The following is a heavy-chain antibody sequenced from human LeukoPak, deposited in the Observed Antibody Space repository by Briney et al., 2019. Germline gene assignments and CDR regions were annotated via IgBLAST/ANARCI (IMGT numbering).Heavy chain of an antibody. D-gene: IGHD1-26*01. J-gene: IGHJ5*02. CDR2: ISAYNGHT. CDR1: GYTFTSYG. V-gene: IGHV1-18*01. CDR3: ARLIPQKWELPGKWFDP. Sequence: ASVKVSCKASGYTFTSYGISWVRQVPGQGLEWMGWISAYNGHTNYAQKLRGRVTMTTDTSTSTAYMELRSLRSGDTAVYYCARLIPQKWELPGKWFDPWGQGTLVTVSS.